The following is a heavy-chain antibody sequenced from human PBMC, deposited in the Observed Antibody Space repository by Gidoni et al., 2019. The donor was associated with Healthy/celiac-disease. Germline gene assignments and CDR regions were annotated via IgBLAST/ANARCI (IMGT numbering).Heavy chain of an antibody. CDR3: ESTKRGAKHALDY. CDR2: IIPILGIA. CDR1: VVTFSSYT. Sequence: QVQLVQSGAEVKQPGSSVQVSCPACVVTFSSYTISWVRQAPGQGLEWMGRIIPILGIANYAQKFQGRVTITADKSTSTAYMELSSLRSEDTAVYYCESTKRGAKHALDYWGQGTLVTVSS. V-gene: IGHV1-69*02. J-gene: IGHJ4*02. D-gene: IGHD1-26*01.